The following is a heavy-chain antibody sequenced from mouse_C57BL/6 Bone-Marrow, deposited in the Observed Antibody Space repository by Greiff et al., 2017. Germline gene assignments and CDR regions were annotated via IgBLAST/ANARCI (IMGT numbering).Heavy chain of an antibody. CDR1: GYTFTDYY. CDR2: INPYNGGT. Sequence: EVQLQQSGPVLVKPGASVKMSCKASGYTFTDYYMNWVKQSHGKSLEWIGVINPYNGGTSYNQKFKGQATLTVDKSSSTAYMELNSLTSEDSAVYYCARYVPVLYYAMDYWGQGTSVTVSS. V-gene: IGHV1-19*01. J-gene: IGHJ4*01. CDR3: ARYVPVLYYAMDY.